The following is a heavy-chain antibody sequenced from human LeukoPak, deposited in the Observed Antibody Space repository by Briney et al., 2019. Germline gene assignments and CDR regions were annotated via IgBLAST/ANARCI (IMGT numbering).Heavy chain of an antibody. D-gene: IGHD3-22*01. CDR1: GGSISSYY. J-gene: IGHJ4*02. CDR3: ARVPHYYGSSGYYRHFDY. V-gene: IGHV4-4*07. Sequence: PSETLSLTCTVSGGSISSYYWSWIRQPAGKGLEWTGRIYTSGSTNYNPSLKSRVTMSVDTSKNQFSLKLSSVTAADTAVYYCARVPHYYGSSGYYRHFDYWGQGTLVTVSS. CDR2: IYTSGST.